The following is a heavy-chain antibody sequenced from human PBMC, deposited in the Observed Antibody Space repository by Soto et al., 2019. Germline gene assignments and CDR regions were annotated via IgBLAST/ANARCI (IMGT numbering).Heavy chain of an antibody. CDR3: ARMELGSVYGEIDY. CDR1: GGSISSGGYS. J-gene: IGHJ4*02. D-gene: IGHD4-17*01. Sequence: SETLSLTCAVSGGSISSGGYSWSWIRQPPGKGLEWIGYIYHSGSTYYNPSFQGQVTISADKSISTAYLQWSSLKASDTAMYYCARMELGSVYGEIDYWGQGTLVTVSS. CDR2: IYHSGST. V-gene: IGHV4-30-2*01.